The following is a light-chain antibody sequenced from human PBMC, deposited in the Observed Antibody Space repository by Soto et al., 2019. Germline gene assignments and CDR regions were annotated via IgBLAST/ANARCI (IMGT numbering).Light chain of an antibody. J-gene: IGLJ2*01. V-gene: IGLV1-40*01. Sequence: QAVVTQPPSVSGAPGQGVIISCTGSSSNIGAPYDVHWYQQLPGTAPKLLIYGNNNRPSGVPDRFSGSKSGTSASLAITGLQAEDEADYYCQSYDTSLGGSRVFGGGTKVTVL. CDR3: QSYDTSLGGSRV. CDR2: GNN. CDR1: SSNIGAPYD.